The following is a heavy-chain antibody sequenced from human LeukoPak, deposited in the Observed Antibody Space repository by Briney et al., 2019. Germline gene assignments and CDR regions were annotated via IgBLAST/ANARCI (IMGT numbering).Heavy chain of an antibody. D-gene: IGHD6-19*01. CDR2: IHYSGST. V-gene: IGHV4-39*01. J-gene: IGHJ2*01. Sequence: PSETLSLTCTVSGGSLTGYYWGWIRQPPGKGLEWIGSIHYSGSTYYKASLKSRVTISVETSRNQFSLKLSSVTAADTAVYYCARQVIESGYSSGWSYRGYFDLWGRGTLATVSS. CDR3: ARQVIESGYSSGWSYRGYFDL. CDR1: GGSLTGYY.